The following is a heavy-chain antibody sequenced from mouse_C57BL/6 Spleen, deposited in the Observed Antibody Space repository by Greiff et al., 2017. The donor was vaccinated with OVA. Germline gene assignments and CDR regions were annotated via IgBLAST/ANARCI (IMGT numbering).Heavy chain of an antibody. V-gene: IGHV1-50*01. CDR1: GYTFTSYW. CDR2: IDPSDSYT. Sequence: QVQLQQSGAELVKPGASVKLSCKASGYTFTSYWMQWVKQRPGQGLEWIGEIDPSDSYTNYNQKFKGKATLTVDTSSSTAYMQLSSLTSEDSAVYDCARGLTGTLCADWGQGTLVTVSA. J-gene: IGHJ3*01. CDR3: ARGLTGTLCAD. D-gene: IGHD4-1*01.